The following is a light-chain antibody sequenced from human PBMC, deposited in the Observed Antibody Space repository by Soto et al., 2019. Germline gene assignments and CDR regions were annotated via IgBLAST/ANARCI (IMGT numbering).Light chain of an antibody. CDR3: SSYTSSTTRCV. J-gene: IGLJ1*01. CDR2: EVS. V-gene: IGLV2-14*01. Sequence: QSVLTQPASVSGSPGQSITIPCTGTSSDVGDYNYVSWYQQHPGKAPKLMLYEVSNRPSGVSNRFSGSKSVNTAALTISGLQAEDEADYYCSSYTSSTTRCVFGSGTKLTVL. CDR1: SSDVGDYNY.